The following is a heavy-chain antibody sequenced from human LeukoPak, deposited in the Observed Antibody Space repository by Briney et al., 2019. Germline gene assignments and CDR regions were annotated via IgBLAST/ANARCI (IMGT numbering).Heavy chain of an antibody. V-gene: IGHV4-31*03. CDR2: LYYSGST. Sequence: PSQTLSLTCTVSGGSISSGGYYWSWIRQHPGKGLEWIGYLYYSGSTYYNPSLKSRVTISVDTSKNQFSLKLSSVTAADTAVYYCATSTYYYDSSGPPLYYYYGMDVWGQGTTVTVSS. D-gene: IGHD3-22*01. J-gene: IGHJ6*02. CDR1: GGSISSGGYY. CDR3: ATSTYYYDSSGPPLYYYYGMDV.